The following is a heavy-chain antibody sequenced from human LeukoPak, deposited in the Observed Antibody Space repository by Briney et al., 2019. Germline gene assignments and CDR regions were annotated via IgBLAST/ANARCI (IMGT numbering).Heavy chain of an antibody. V-gene: IGHV3-48*01. Sequence: GGSLRLSCAASGFTFSNYNIIWVRQAPGKGLEWVSYISSSSSTIYYADSVEGLFTISRDNAKNSLYLQMTSLRAEDTAVYYCARVSLVGTPTRWGYFDYWGQGTLVTVSS. CDR3: ARVSLVGTPTRWGYFDY. CDR1: GFTFSNYN. CDR2: ISSSSSTI. D-gene: IGHD1-1*01. J-gene: IGHJ4*02.